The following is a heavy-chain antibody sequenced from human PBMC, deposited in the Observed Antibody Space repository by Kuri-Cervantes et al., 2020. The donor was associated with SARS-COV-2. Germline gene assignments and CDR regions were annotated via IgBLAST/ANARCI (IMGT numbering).Heavy chain of an antibody. D-gene: IGHD2-21*02. V-gene: IGHV4-61*01. CDR1: GGSVRSGSYY. CDR3: ARDNLRRYVVVTAINYYYYGMDV. Sequence: GSLRLSCTVSGGSVRSGSYYGSWIRQPPGKGLEWIGYIYYIGSTNYNPSLKSRVTISVDTSTNQFSLKLSSVTAADTAVYDCARDNLRRYVVVTAINYYYYGMDVWGQGTTVTVSS. J-gene: IGHJ6*02. CDR2: IYYIGST.